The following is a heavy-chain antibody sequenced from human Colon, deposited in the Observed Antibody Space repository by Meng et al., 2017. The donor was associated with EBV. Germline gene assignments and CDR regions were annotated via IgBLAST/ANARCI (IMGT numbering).Heavy chain of an antibody. J-gene: IGHJ4*02. CDR3: ARVGAYCGGDCYHPR. V-gene: IGHV4-4*02. D-gene: IGHD2-21*02. CDR1: GGPLSSRNW. Sequence: QGQLPQSCPGLVKPSGTLSLTGAISGGPLSSRNWWSCVRQPPGKGLEWIGEIYHSGSTNYNPSLKSRVTISVDESKNQFSLRLSSVTAADTAVYYCARVGAYCGGDCYHPRWGQGTLVTVSS. CDR2: IYHSGST.